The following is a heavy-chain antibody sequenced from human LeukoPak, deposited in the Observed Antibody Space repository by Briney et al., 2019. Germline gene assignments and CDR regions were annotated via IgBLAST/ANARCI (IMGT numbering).Heavy chain of an antibody. D-gene: IGHD6-19*01. CDR3: AKVLSTLSSSSGLIDH. CDR2: INPDGSTT. J-gene: IGHJ4*02. CDR1: GFIFSSDW. Sequence: PGGSLRLSCAASGFIFSSDWMHWVRQGPAEGLVWVSRINPDGSTTSYADSVKGRFTISRDNAKDTLYLQMNSLRAEDTAIYYCAKVLSTLSSSSGLIDHWGQGTLVTVSS. V-gene: IGHV3-74*01.